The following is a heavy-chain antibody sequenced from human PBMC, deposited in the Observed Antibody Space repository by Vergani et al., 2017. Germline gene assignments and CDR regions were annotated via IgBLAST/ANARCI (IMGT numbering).Heavy chain of an antibody. CDR2: FDPEDGET. CDR3: ARDRRDYSCWFDP. D-gene: IGHD4-11*01. CDR1: GYTLTELS. V-gene: IGHV1-24*01. Sequence: QVQLVQSGAEVKKPGASVKVSCKVSGYTLTELSMHWVRQAPGKGLEWMGGFDPEDGETIYAQKFQGRVTMTTDTSTSTAYVELRSLRSDDTAVYYCARDRRDYSCWFDPWGQGTLVTVSS. J-gene: IGHJ5*02.